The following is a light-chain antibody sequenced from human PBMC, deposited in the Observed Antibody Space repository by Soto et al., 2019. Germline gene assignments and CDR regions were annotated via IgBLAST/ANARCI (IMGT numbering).Light chain of an antibody. Sequence: DIQMTQSPSTLSASVGDRVTITCRASQSVGSWLAWYQQKPGKAPKLLIYKASRLESGVPSRFSGSESGTEFTPTISNLQPDDFADYFCQQYDTYWTFGQGTKVDIK. J-gene: IGKJ1*01. CDR3: QQYDTYWT. CDR1: QSVGSW. V-gene: IGKV1-5*03. CDR2: KAS.